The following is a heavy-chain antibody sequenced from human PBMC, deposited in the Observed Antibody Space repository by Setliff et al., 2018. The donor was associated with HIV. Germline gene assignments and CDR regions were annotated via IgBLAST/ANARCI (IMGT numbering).Heavy chain of an antibody. D-gene: IGHD6-19*01. CDR3: ATGSGWPLLGY. CDR2: IYYTGYT. Sequence: SETLSLTCAVSGGSISRSNWWTWVRQSPGKGLEWIGEIYYTGYTTFSPSLKSRVSISVDTSKNQFSLKLSSVTAADTAVYYCATGSGWPLLGYWGQGTLVTVSS. CDR1: GGSISRSNW. V-gene: IGHV4-4*02. J-gene: IGHJ4*02.